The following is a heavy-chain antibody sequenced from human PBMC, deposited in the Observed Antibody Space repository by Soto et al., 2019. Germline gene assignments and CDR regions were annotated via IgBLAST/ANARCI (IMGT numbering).Heavy chain of an antibody. V-gene: IGHV4-31*03. J-gene: IGHJ4*02. Sequence: SETLSLTCTVSGGSISSGGYYWTWIRQHPGKGLEWIGYNYYSGITYYNPSLKSRVTISLDTSKNQFSLKLSSVTAADTAVYYCAREYYYGSGPGYWGQGTLVTVSS. CDR3: AREYYYGSGPGY. CDR2: NYYSGIT. CDR1: GGSISSGGYY. D-gene: IGHD3-10*01.